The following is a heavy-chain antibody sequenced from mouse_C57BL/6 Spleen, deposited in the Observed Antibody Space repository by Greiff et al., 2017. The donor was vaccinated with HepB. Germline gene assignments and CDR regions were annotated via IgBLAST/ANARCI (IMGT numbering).Heavy chain of an antibody. V-gene: IGHV1-52*01. D-gene: IGHD3-2*02. Sequence: QVQLKESGAELVRPGSSVKLSCKASGYTFTSYWMHWVKQRPIQGLEWIGNIDPSDSETHYNQKFKDKATLTVDKSSSTAYMQLSSLTSEDSAVYYCAIDSSGYNYAMDYWGQGTSVTVSS. J-gene: IGHJ4*01. CDR2: IDPSDSET. CDR1: GYTFTSYW. CDR3: AIDSSGYNYAMDY.